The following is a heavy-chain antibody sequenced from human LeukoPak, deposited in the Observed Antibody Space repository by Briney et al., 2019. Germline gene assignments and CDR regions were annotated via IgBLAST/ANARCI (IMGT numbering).Heavy chain of an antibody. D-gene: IGHD1-26*01. J-gene: IGHJ4*02. CDR1: GFTFSSYW. V-gene: IGHV3-74*01. CDR3: ASRGGATIFDY. Sequence: GGSLRLSCAASGFTFSSYWMHWVRQAPGKGLVWVSRINSDGSSSSYADSVKGRFTISRDNAKNTLYLQMNSLRAEDTAVYYCASRGGATIFDYWGQGTLVTVSS. CDR2: INSDGSSS.